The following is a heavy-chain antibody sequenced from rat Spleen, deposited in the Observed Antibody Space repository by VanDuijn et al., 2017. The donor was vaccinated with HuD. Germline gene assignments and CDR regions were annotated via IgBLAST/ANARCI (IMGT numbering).Heavy chain of an antibody. Sequence: QVQLKESGPGLVQPSQTLSLTCTVSGFSLTSYNVHWVRQPPGKGLEWIAAILTGGNTYYNPALKSRLSISRDTSKSQVFLEVKSLQTEDTGIYYCTTHWFAYWGQGILVTVSS. V-gene: IGHV2-6*01. CDR2: ILTGGNT. CDR1: GFSLTSYN. J-gene: IGHJ3*01. CDR3: TTHWFAY.